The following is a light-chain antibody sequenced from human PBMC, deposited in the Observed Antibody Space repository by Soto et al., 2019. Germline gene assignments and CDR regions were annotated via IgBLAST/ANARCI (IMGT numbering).Light chain of an antibody. Sequence: DIQMTQSPPSVSASVGDRVTITCRASQGISSWLAWYQQKPGKAPKLLIYAASSMQSGAPSRFNSSGSGTYFTLTNSSLQPKDFACYYGQQANSIPPLTFGGGTKVEIK. V-gene: IGKV1D-12*01. CDR1: QGISSW. CDR2: AAS. CDR3: QQANSIPPLT. J-gene: IGKJ4*01.